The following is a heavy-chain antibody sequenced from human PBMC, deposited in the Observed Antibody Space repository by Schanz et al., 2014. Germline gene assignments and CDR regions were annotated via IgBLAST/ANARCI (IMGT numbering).Heavy chain of an antibody. CDR3: ARGYGDSPTDF. V-gene: IGHV1-69*09. Sequence: QVQLVQSGTEVKKPGSSVKVSCKASGGTFSTYTISWVRQARGQGLEWVGRFIPILDVGNYAQQFQGRVTITADRSTSTAYMELSSLRSEDTAVYYCARGYGDSPTDFWGQGTLVTVSS. D-gene: IGHD4-17*01. CDR2: FIPILDVG. CDR1: GGTFSTYT. J-gene: IGHJ4*02.